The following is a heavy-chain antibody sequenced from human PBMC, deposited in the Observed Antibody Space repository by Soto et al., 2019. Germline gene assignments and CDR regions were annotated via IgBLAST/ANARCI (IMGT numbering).Heavy chain of an antibody. J-gene: IGHJ3*02. CDR2: ISGSGGST. CDR3: AKDQVEYYYGSGSHPDGDAFDI. V-gene: IGHV3-23*01. D-gene: IGHD3-10*01. Sequence: GGSLRLSCAASGFTFSSYAMSWVRQAPGKGLEWVSAISGSGGSTYYADSVKGRFTISRDNSKNTLYLQMNSLRAEDTAVYYCAKDQVEYYYGSGSHPDGDAFDIWGQGTMVTVSS. CDR1: GFTFSSYA.